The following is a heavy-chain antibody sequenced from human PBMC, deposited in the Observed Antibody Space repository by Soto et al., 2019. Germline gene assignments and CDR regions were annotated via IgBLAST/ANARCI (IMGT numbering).Heavy chain of an antibody. D-gene: IGHD5-12*01. CDR3: ARHVGGGDSVYDR. J-gene: IGHJ5*02. CDR1: GYTFINYW. Sequence: EVQLVQSGAEVKKPGESLKISCEGSGYTFINYWIGWVRQMPGKGLEWMGIIYPGDSDTRYSPSFQGQVTISVDKSISTAYLQWNTLKASDTAMYYCARHVGGGDSVYDRWGQGTLVTVSS. CDR2: IYPGDSDT. V-gene: IGHV5-51*01.